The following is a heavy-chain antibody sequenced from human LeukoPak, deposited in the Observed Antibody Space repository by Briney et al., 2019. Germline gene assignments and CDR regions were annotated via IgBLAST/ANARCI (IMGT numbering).Heavy chain of an antibody. D-gene: IGHD5-18*01. CDR1: GGSISSYY. CDR2: IHTSGST. Sequence: PSETLSLTCTVSGGSISSYYWSWIRQPAGKGLEWIGRIHTSGSTNYNPSLKSRLTMSVDTSKNQFSLKLSSVTAADTAVYYCARVRGYSYGSDAFDTWGQGTMVTVSS. CDR3: ARVRGYSYGSDAFDT. J-gene: IGHJ3*02. V-gene: IGHV4-4*07.